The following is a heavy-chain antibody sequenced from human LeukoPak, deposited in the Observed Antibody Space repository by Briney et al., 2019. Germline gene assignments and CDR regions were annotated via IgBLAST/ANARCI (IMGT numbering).Heavy chain of an antibody. CDR1: GFTFSNYW. V-gene: IGHV3-21*01. J-gene: IGHJ4*02. D-gene: IGHD3-22*01. CDR2: ISSSSSYI. CDR3: ARDREGYYDSSGYYERFDY. Sequence: GGSLRLSCAASGFTFSNYWMSWVRQAPGKGLEWVSSISSSSSYIYYADSVKGRFTISRDNAKNSLYLQMNSLRAEDTAVYYCARDREGYYDSSGYYERFDYWGQGTLVTVSS.